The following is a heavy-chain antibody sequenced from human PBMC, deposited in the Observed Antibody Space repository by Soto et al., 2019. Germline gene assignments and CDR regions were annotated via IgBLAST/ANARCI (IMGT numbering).Heavy chain of an antibody. Sequence: SVKVSCKASGGTFSSYAISWVRQAPGQGLEWMGGIIPIFGTANYAQKFQGRVTIAADESTSTAYMELSSLRSEDTAVYYCARDLRGSGWFYYFDYWGQGTLVTVSS. J-gene: IGHJ4*02. D-gene: IGHD6-19*01. V-gene: IGHV1-69*13. CDR1: GGTFSSYA. CDR2: IIPIFGTA. CDR3: ARDLRGSGWFYYFDY.